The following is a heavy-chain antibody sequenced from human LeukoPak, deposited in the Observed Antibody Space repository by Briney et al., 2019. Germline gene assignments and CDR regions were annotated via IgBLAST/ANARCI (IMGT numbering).Heavy chain of an antibody. CDR3: ARASPRYYYDSSGYPRYYYYMDV. Sequence: SETLSLTCTVSGGSISSYYWSWIRQPPGKGLELIGYIYYSGSTNYNPSLKSRVTISVDTSKNQFSLKLSSVTAADTAVYYCARASPRYYYDSSGYPRYYYYMDVWGKGTTVTVSS. V-gene: IGHV4-59*01. CDR1: GGSISSYY. CDR2: IYYSGST. D-gene: IGHD3-22*01. J-gene: IGHJ6*03.